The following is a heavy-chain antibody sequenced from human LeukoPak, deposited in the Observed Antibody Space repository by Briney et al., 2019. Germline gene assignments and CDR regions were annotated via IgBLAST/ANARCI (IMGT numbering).Heavy chain of an antibody. CDR1: GFTFSRYS. CDR3: AKVTFEGVDP. J-gene: IGHJ5*02. V-gene: IGHV3-48*01. Sequence: PGESLRLSCAASGFTFSRYSMNWVRQAPGKGLEWVSYISSSSSTIYYADSVKGRFTISRDNSKNTLYLQMNSLRAEDTAVYYCAKVTFEGVDPWGQGTLVTVSS. D-gene: IGHD2/OR15-2a*01. CDR2: ISSSSSTI.